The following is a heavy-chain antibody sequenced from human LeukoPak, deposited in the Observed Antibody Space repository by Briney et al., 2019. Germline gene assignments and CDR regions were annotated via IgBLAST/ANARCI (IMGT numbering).Heavy chain of an antibody. CDR1: GVTFNDDG. Sequence: GGSLRLSCAASGVTFNDDGMDWGGQAPGKGGEGGAAMKKDGNEIYYVDSVKGRFTISRDNAKNSLYLQINSLRAEDTAVYYCVNLWQAGYWGQGTLVTVSS. J-gene: IGHJ4*02. CDR3: VNLWQAGY. CDR2: MKKDGNEI. V-gene: IGHV3-7*01. D-gene: IGHD3-10*01.